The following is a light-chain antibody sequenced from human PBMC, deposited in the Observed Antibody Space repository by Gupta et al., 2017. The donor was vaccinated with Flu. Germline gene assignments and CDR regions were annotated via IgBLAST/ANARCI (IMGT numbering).Light chain of an antibody. J-gene: IGLJ2*01. CDR3: SSYISSTTLV. Sequence: QSALTQPASVSGSPGQSITLSCTGTSSDIGSYNYVSWYQQHPGQAPKLLIYGVTNRPSGVSNRFSASKSGDTASLTISGLQAEDEADYYCSSYISSTTLVFGGGTKLTVL. CDR2: GVT. CDR1: SSDIGSYNY. V-gene: IGLV2-14*01.